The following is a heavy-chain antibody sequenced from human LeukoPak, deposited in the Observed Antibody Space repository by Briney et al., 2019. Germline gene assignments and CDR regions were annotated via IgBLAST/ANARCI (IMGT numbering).Heavy chain of an antibody. J-gene: IGHJ4*02. V-gene: IGHV3-23*01. Sequence: PGGSLRLSFASFGLTFNNYAMTWVRQAPGKGLDWVSSITASGGSTYCTDSVKGRFTISRDNSKNTLYLQMSSLRAEDTAVYYCARDYPTSGIVTIFDYWGQGTLVTVSS. D-gene: IGHD1-1*01. CDR3: ARDYPTSGIVTIFDY. CDR1: GLTFNNYA. CDR2: ITASGGST.